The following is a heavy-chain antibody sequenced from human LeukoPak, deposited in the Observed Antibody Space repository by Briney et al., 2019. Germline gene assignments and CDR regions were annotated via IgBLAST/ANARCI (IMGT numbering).Heavy chain of an antibody. J-gene: IGHJ5*02. D-gene: IGHD6-13*01. CDR2: ISGSGGST. V-gene: IGHV3-23*01. Sequence: GGSLRLACAASRFTFSSYAMSWVRQAPGMGLEWVSAISGSGGSTYYADSVKGRFTISRDNSKNTLYLQMNSLRAEDTAVYYCAKDRSSSWYPTENWFDPWGQGTLVTVSS. CDR1: RFTFSSYA. CDR3: AKDRSSSWYPTENWFDP.